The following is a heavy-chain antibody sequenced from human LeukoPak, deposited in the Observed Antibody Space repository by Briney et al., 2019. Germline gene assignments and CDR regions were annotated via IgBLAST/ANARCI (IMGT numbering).Heavy chain of an antibody. D-gene: IGHD6-13*01. J-gene: IGHJ5*02. V-gene: IGHV4-38-2*01. CDR3: ARAREGAAAGPRMNWFDP. CDR2: IYHSGST. Sequence: SETLSLTCAVSGYSISSGYYWGWIRQPPGKGLEWIGSIYHSGSTYYNPSLKSRVTISVDTSKNQFSLKLSSVTAADTAVYYCARAREGAAAGPRMNWFDPWGQGTLVTVSS. CDR1: GYSISSGYY.